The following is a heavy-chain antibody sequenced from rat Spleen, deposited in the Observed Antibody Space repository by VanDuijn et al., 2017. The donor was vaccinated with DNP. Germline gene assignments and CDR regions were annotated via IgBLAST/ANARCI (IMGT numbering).Heavy chain of an antibody. J-gene: IGHJ4*01. CDR3: ARWPGYNPPYAMDA. Sequence: EVQLVESGGGLVQPGRSLKLSCVASGFTFNNYWMAWIRHAPRKGLAWVTSINTDGSTTYYPDSVKGRFTISRDNAENTVYLQMNSLRSEDTATYYCARWPGYNPPYAMDAWGQGTSVTVSS. V-gene: IGHV5-58*01. D-gene: IGHD1-4*01. CDR2: INTDGSTT. CDR1: GFTFNNYW.